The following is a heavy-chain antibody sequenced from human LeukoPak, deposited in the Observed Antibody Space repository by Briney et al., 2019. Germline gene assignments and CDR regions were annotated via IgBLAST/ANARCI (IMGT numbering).Heavy chain of an antibody. Sequence: GGSLRLSCAASGFTFSSYAMSWVRQAPGKGLEWVSAISGSGGSTYYADSVKGRFTTSRDNSKNTLYLQMNSLRSEDRAVYYCARDIVVVPAAGFDPWGQGTLVTVSS. CDR2: ISGSGGST. V-gene: IGHV3-23*01. D-gene: IGHD2-2*01. CDR1: GFTFSSYA. CDR3: ARDIVVVPAAGFDP. J-gene: IGHJ5*02.